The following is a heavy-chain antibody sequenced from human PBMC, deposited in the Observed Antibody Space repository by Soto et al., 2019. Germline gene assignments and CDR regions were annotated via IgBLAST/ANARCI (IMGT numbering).Heavy chain of an antibody. D-gene: IGHD3-22*01. CDR1: GFSFSDYN. V-gene: IGHV3-48*02. CDR2: ISSIGSTI. CDR3: AGAASYYYYHTSGYSDDY. Sequence: GGSLRLSCASSGFSFSDYNMNWVRQAPGKGLEWVSYISSIGSTIYYADSVKGRFTISRDNAKNSLYLQMNSLRDEDTAVYYCAGAASYYYYHTSGYSDDYWGQGTLVTVSS. J-gene: IGHJ4*02.